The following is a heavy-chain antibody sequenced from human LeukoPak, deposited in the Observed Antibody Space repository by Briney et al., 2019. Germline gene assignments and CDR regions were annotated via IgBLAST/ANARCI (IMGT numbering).Heavy chain of an antibody. CDR2: INQDGSEK. CDR1: GLTFRSFW. Sequence: GGSLRLSCAVSGLTFRSFWMSWVRQAPGKGLEWVANINQDGSEKYFVDSVKGRFTISRDNAKNSLYLQMNSLRAEDSAVYYCARDQAGRHSDYWGQGTLVTVSS. V-gene: IGHV3-7*01. D-gene: IGHD6-13*01. CDR3: ARDQAGRHSDY. J-gene: IGHJ4*02.